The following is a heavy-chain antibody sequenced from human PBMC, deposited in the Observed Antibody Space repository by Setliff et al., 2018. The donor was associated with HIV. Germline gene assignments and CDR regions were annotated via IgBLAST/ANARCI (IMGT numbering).Heavy chain of an antibody. J-gene: IGHJ4*02. CDR2: LNYVGVT. Sequence: SETLSLTCAVHGGSFSGSYWSWIRQPPGKGLEWIGELNYVGVTNHNPSLKSRVTISVDTSKNQFSLKLSSVTAADTALYYCARGGSWYDYFFDYWGQGTLVTVSS. V-gene: IGHV4-34*01. CDR3: ARGGSWYDYFFDY. CDR1: GGSFSGSY. D-gene: IGHD6-13*01.